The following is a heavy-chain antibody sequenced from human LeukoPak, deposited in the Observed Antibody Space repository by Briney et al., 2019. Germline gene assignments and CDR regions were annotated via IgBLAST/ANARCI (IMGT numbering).Heavy chain of an antibody. CDR3: AKLPGTTRDAFDI. CDR1: GFTFSSYA. D-gene: IGHD1-7*01. Sequence: PGGSLRLPCAASGFTFSSYAMSWVRQAPGKGLDWVSAISGSGGSTYYADSVKGRFTISRDNSKNTLYLQMNSLRAEDTAVYYCAKLPGTTRDAFDIWGQGTMVTVSS. J-gene: IGHJ3*02. V-gene: IGHV3-23*01. CDR2: ISGSGGST.